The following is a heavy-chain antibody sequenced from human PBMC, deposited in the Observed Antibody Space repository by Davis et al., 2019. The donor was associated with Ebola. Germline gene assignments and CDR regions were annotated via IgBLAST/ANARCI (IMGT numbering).Heavy chain of an antibody. CDR1: GGSISSGSYS. Sequence: MPSETLSLTCAVSGGSISSGSYSWSWIRQPPGKGLEWIGDISHSGHTYYNPSLRSRLTISVDTSKNQFSLKLSSVTAADTAVYYCARGLEEDIVLVPAAVHYYYYGMDVWGQGTTVTVSS. V-gene: IGHV4-30-2*01. CDR3: ARGLEEDIVLVPAAVHYYYYGMDV. J-gene: IGHJ6*02. CDR2: ISHSGHT. D-gene: IGHD2-2*02.